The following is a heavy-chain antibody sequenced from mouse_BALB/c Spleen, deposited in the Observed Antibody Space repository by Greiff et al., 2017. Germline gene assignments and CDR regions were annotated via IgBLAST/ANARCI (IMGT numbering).Heavy chain of an antibody. D-gene: IGHD1-1*01. J-gene: IGHJ2*01. Sequence: DVKLVESGGGLVKPGGSLKLSCAASGFTFSDYYMYWVRQTPEKRLEWVATISDGGSYTYYPDSVKGRFTISRDNAKNNLYLQMSSLKSEDTAMYYCARGGHYYGSSYDYWGQGTTLTVSA. CDR1: GFTFSDYY. CDR2: ISDGGSYT. V-gene: IGHV5-4*02. CDR3: ARGGHYYGSSYDY.